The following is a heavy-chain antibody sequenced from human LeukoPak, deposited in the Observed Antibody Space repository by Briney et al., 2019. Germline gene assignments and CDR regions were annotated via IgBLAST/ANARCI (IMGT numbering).Heavy chain of an antibody. V-gene: IGHV4-39*01. Sequence: KPSETLSLTCTVSGGSVSSSGDYWGWVRQPPGKGLEWIGSMFYRGNTYYNPSLKSRVTISVDTYQVSLKLTSVTAADTAVYYCARHGMTRREADDYWGQGTLVTVSS. CDR1: GGSVSSSGDY. D-gene: IGHD1-26*01. CDR3: ARHGMTRREADDY. J-gene: IGHJ4*02. CDR2: MFYRGNT.